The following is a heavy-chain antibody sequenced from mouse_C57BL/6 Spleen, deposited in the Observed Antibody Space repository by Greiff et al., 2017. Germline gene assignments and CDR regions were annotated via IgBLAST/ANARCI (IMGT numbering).Heavy chain of an antibody. D-gene: IGHD1-1*02. CDR1: GFTFSSYA. V-gene: IGHV5-4*01. J-gene: IGHJ2*01. CDR3: ARDGGNSPFDY. CDR2: ISDGGSYT. Sequence: EVNVVESGGGLVKPGGSLKLSCAASGFTFSSYAMSWVRQTPEKRLEWVATISDGGSYTYYPDNVKGRFTISRDNAKNNLYLQMSHLKSEDTAMYYCARDGGNSPFDYWGQGTTLTVSS.